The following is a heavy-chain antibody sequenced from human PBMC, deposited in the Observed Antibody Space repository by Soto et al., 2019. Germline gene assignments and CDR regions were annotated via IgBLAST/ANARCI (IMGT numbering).Heavy chain of an antibody. Sequence: QVQLQQWGAGLLKPSETLSLTCAVYGGSFSGYYWSWIRQPPGKGLEGVGEINHRGSTNYNPALKSRVTISVDTSNNQFSLKLSSVTAADTAVYYCARGRHSSGLDYWGQRTLVVVSS. CDR1: GGSFSGYY. V-gene: IGHV4-34*01. J-gene: IGHJ4*02. D-gene: IGHD4-4*01. CDR3: ARGRHSSGLDY. CDR2: INHRGST.